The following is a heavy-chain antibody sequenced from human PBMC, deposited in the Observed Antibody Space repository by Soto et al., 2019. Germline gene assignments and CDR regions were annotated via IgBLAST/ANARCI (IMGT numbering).Heavy chain of an antibody. D-gene: IGHD2-15*01. CDR3: AREGYATAPCDY. CDR2: ISAYNGNT. V-gene: IGHV1-18*01. Sequence: QVQLVQSGAEVKKPGASVKVSCKASGYTFTSYGISWVRQAPGQGLEWMGWISAYNGNTNYAQKLQGRVTMTTDTATRTAYVELMSLRSDDTSVYYCAREGYATAPCDYWGKGTLVTVSS. CDR1: GYTFTSYG. J-gene: IGHJ4*02.